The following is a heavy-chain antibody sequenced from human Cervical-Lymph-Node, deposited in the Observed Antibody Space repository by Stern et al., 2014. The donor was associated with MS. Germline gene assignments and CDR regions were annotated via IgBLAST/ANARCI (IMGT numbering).Heavy chain of an antibody. CDR2: ISDSGGTI. Sequence: EVQLVQSGGALVQPGGSLRLSCTASGFLFRSYNMNWVRQAPGVGLEWIAHISDSGGTIYYADSVKGRFTISRDNAKNSLYLQMNSLRAEDTAVYYCATPLRVQQRGWGQGTLVTVSS. CDR1: GFLFRSYN. D-gene: IGHD6-25*01. J-gene: IGHJ4*02. V-gene: IGHV3-48*01. CDR3: ATPLRVQQRG.